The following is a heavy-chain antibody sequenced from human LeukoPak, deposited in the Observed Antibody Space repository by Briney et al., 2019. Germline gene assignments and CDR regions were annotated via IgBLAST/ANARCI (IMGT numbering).Heavy chain of an antibody. D-gene: IGHD3-22*01. CDR2: IIPIFGTA. CDR1: GGTFSNYA. CDR3: ARGWDYDSGGRPTAYVY. V-gene: IGHV1-69*06. Sequence: SVKVSCKASGGTFSNYAINWVRQAPGQGLERMGGIIPIFGTANYAQKFQGRVTITADKSTSTVYMELNSLKSEDTAVYYCARGWDYDSGGRPTAYVYWGQGTLVTVSS. J-gene: IGHJ4*02.